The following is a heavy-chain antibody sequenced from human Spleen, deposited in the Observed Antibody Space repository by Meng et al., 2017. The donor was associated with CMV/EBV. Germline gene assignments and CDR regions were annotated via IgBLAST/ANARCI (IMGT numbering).Heavy chain of an antibody. CDR1: GYTFSGYY. V-gene: IGHV1-2*02. D-gene: IGHD2-15*01. CDR3: ASSPIRYCSGGSCYSDY. Sequence: ASVKVSCKASGYTFSGYYIHWVRQAPGQGLEWMGWINQNSGATNYAQRFQGRVTMTWDTSTSTAHMELSRLNSDDTAVYYCASSPIRYCSGGSCYSDYWGQGTLVTVSS. J-gene: IGHJ4*02. CDR2: INQNSGAT.